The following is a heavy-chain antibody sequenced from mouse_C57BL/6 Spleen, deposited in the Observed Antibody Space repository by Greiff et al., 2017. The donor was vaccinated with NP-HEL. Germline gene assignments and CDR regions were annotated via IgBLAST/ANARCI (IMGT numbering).Heavy chain of an antibody. CDR2: IDPSDSET. CDR1: GYTFTSYW. CDR3: ARSGERDYAMDY. D-gene: IGHD3-2*02. Sequence: QVQLQQPGAELVRPGSSVKLSCKASGYTFTSYWMHWVKQRPIQGLEWIGNIDPSDSETHYNQKFKDKATLTVDKSSSTAYMQLSSLTSDDSAVYYCARSGERDYAMDYWGQGTSVTVSS. V-gene: IGHV1-52*01. J-gene: IGHJ4*01.